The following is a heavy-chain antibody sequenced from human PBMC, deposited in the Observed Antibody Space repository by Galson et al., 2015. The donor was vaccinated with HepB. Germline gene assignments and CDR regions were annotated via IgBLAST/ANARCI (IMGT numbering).Heavy chain of an antibody. V-gene: IGHV1-69*13. CDR1: GGTFSSYA. CDR2: IIPIFGTA. J-gene: IGHJ3*02. Sequence: SVKVSCKASGGTFSSYAISWVRQAPGQGLEWMGGIIPIFGTANYAQKFQGRVTITADESTSTAYMELSSLRSEDTAVYYCARPHANPIAAAGTGAFDIWGQGTMVTVSS. D-gene: IGHD6-13*01. CDR3: ARPHANPIAAAGTGAFDI.